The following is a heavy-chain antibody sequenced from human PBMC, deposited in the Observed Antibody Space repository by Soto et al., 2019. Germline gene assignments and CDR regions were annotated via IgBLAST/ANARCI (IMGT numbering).Heavy chain of an antibody. Sequence: QVPLQESGPGLVKPSQTLSLTCTVSGGSISSGDYYWSWIRQPPGKGLEWIGYIYYSGSTYYNPSLKSRVTISVDTAKNQFSLKLSSVTAADTAVYYCARATVVVVVAAPYFDYWGQGTLVTVSS. D-gene: IGHD2-15*01. CDR2: IYYSGST. J-gene: IGHJ4*02. CDR1: GGSISSGDYY. CDR3: ARATVVVVVAAPYFDY. V-gene: IGHV4-30-4*01.